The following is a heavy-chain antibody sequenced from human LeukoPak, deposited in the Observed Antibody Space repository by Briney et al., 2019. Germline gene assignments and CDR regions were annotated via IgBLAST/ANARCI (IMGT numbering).Heavy chain of an antibody. CDR2: IIPIFGTA. D-gene: IGHD2-21*02. CDR1: GGTFSSYA. V-gene: IGHV1-69*05. Sequence: ASVKVSCKASGGTFSSYAISWVRQAPGQGLEWVGGIIPIFGTANYAQKFQGRVSITTDESTSTAYMELSSVRSQDTAVYYCARVRWSRLLQESCFDYWGQRTLVTVSS. J-gene: IGHJ4*02. CDR3: ARVRWSRLLQESCFDY.